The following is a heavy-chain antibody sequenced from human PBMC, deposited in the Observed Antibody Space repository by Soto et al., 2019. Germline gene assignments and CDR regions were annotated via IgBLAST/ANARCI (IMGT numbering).Heavy chain of an antibody. Sequence: SETLSLTCTVSGVSMSGGVYYWSWIRQHPGKGLEWIGHIHHTGSTYLHPSLKSRVTISLDTSKNQFPLKVISVTAAHTAVYFCARDRHYEILTGYYYFYALDVWGQGTTVT. J-gene: IGHJ6*02. V-gene: IGHV4-31*03. D-gene: IGHD3-9*01. CDR3: ARDRHYEILTGYYYFYALDV. CDR2: IHHTGST. CDR1: GVSMSGGVYY.